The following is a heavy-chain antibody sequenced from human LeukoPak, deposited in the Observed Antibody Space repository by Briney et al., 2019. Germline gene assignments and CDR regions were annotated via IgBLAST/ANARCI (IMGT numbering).Heavy chain of an antibody. Sequence: PGGSLSLSCAASGFTFSSNYMSWVRQAPGKGLEWVSVIYSGGSTYYADSVKGRFTISRDNSKNTLYLQMNSPRAEDTAVYYCASPSAALVVITNYYGMDVWGQGTTVTVSS. CDR1: GFTFSSNY. CDR3: ASPSAALVVITNYYGMDV. D-gene: IGHD3-22*01. V-gene: IGHV3-53*01. J-gene: IGHJ6*02. CDR2: IYSGGST.